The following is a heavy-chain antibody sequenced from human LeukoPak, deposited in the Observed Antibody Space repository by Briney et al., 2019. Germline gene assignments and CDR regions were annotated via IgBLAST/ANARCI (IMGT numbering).Heavy chain of an antibody. CDR1: GFTFSGDA. V-gene: IGHV3-30*18. CDR2: ISDDGRRK. CDR3: AKRPSDYGDYVSYFDY. D-gene: IGHD4-17*01. Sequence: PGGSLRLSCAASGFTFSGDAMHWVRQAPGKGLEWVGVISDDGRRKDYADSVKGRFTISRDNSKGTLYLQMNSLRAEDTAVYYCAKRPSDYGDYVSYFDYWGQGTLVTVSS. J-gene: IGHJ4*02.